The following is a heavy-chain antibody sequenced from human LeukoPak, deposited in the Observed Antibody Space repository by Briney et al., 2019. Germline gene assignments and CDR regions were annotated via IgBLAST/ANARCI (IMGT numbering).Heavy chain of an antibody. Sequence: PGRSLRLTCAASGFTSSSYGMHWVRQGPGKGLEWVTFIWYDGTDKNYADSVKGRFTISRDNSKNTLYLQMNSLRAEDTAVYYCARSGSTYYYGMDVWGQGTTVTVSS. V-gene: IGHV3-33*01. J-gene: IGHJ6*02. D-gene: IGHD3-10*01. CDR1: GFTSSSYG. CDR2: IWYDGTDK. CDR3: ARSGSTYYYGMDV.